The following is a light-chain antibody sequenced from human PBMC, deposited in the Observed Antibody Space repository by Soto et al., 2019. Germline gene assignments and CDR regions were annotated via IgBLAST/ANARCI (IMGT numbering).Light chain of an antibody. J-gene: IGLJ3*02. CDR3: SSYTSSSTPLV. Sequence: QAASVSGSPGQSITISCTGTSSDVGGYNYVSWYQQHPGKAPKLMIYDVSNRPSGVSNRFSGSKSGNTASLTISGLQAEDEADYYCSSYTSSSTPLVFGGGTKVTVL. V-gene: IGLV2-14*01. CDR2: DVS. CDR1: SSDVGGYNY.